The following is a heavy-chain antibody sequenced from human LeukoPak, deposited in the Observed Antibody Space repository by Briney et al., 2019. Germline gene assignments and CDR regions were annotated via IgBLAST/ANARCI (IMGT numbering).Heavy chain of an antibody. CDR1: GFTFSSYA. Sequence: PGGSLRLSCAASGFTFSSYAMSWVRQAPGKGLEWVSAISGSGGSTYYADSVKGRFTISRDNSKNTLYLQMNSLRAEDTAVYYCAKDLSLSPPYIVVVTASAGGNWFDPWGQGTLVTVSS. D-gene: IGHD2-21*02. CDR2: ISGSGGST. CDR3: AKDLSLSPPYIVVVTASAGGNWFDP. V-gene: IGHV3-23*01. J-gene: IGHJ5*02.